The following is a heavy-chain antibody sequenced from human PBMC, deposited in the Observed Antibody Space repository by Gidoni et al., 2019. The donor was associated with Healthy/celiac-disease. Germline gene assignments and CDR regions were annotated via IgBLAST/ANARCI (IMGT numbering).Heavy chain of an antibody. CDR2: LNHSGST. Sequence: QVQLQQLGAGLLKPSETLSLTCPVYGGSFSGYYWNWIRQPPGKGLEWIGELNHSGSTKYNPSIKSRVTISVDTSKNQFSLKLSSVTAADTAVYYCARGGTTGYCSSTRCWFDPWGQGTLVTVSS. D-gene: IGHD2-2*01. V-gene: IGHV4-34*01. CDR3: ARGGTTGYCSSTRCWFDP. CDR1: GGSFSGYY. J-gene: IGHJ5*02.